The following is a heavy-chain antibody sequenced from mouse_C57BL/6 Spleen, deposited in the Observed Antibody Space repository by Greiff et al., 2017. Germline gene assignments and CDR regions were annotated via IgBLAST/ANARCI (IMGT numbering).Heavy chain of an antibody. CDR3: ARHEESLITTVVRGTWFAY. Sequence: VQLQQSGAELVKPGASVKLSCKASGYTFTEYTIHWVKQRSGQGLEWIGWFYPGSGSIKYNEKFKDKATLTADKSSSTVYMELSRLASEDSAVSFGARHEESLITTVVRGTWFAYWGQGTLVTVSA. CDR2: FYPGSGSI. J-gene: IGHJ3*01. CDR1: GYTFTEYT. D-gene: IGHD1-1*01. V-gene: IGHV1-62-2*01.